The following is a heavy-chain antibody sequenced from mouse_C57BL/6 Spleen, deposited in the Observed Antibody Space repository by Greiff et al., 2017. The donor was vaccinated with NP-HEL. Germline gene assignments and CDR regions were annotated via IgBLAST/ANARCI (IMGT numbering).Heavy chain of an antibody. V-gene: IGHV1-55*01. Sequence: VQLQQPGAELVKPGASVKMSCKASGYTFTSYWITWVKQRPGQGLEWIGDIYPGSGSTNYNEKFKSKATLTVDTSSSTAYMQLSSLTSEDSAVYYCARGDGYYWYFDFWGTGTTVTVSS. CDR3: ARGDGYYWYFDF. CDR2: IYPGSGST. J-gene: IGHJ1*03. CDR1: GYTFTSYW. D-gene: IGHD2-3*01.